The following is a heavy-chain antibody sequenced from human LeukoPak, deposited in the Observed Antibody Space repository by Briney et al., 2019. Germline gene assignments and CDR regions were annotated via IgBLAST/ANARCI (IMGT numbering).Heavy chain of an antibody. Sequence: ASVKVSCKASGYTFTGYYIHWVRQAPGHGLEWIGWINPNSGGTNYAQKFQGRVTMTRDTSISTAYMELSRLRSDDTAVYYCARGRVVVAAAFDYWGQGTLVTVSS. D-gene: IGHD2-15*01. CDR3: ARGRVVVAAAFDY. CDR2: INPNSGGT. J-gene: IGHJ4*02. V-gene: IGHV1-2*02. CDR1: GYTFTGYY.